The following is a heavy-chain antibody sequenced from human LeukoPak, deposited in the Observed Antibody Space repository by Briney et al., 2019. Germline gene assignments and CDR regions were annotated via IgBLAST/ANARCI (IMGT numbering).Heavy chain of an antibody. V-gene: IGHV5-51*01. J-gene: IGHJ6*02. CDR2: IYPGDSDT. D-gene: IGHD4-17*01. Sequence: GIIYPGDSDTRYSPSFQGQVTISADKSISTAHLQWSSLKASDTAMYYCARHLFQDYGPMDVWGQGTTVTVSS. CDR3: ARHLFQDYGPMDV.